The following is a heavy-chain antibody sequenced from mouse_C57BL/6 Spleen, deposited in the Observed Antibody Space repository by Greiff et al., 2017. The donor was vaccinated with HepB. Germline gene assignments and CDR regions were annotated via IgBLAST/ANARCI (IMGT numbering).Heavy chain of an antibody. Sequence: QVQLQQPGAELVMPGASVKLSCKASGYTFTSYWMHWVKQRPGQGLEWIGEIDPSDSYTNYNQKFKGKSTLTVDKSSSTAYMQLSSLTSVDSAVYYCPRALLDYWGQGTTLTVSS. J-gene: IGHJ2*01. CDR2: IDPSDSYT. CDR3: PRALLDY. CDR1: GYTFTSYW. V-gene: IGHV1-69*01.